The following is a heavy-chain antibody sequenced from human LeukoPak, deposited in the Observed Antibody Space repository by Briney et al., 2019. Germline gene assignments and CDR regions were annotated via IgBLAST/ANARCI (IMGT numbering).Heavy chain of an antibody. V-gene: IGHV4-4*02. CDR2: VFYSGGT. CDR3: ARVEDYGTRRFDY. CDR1: GSSISSSTW. J-gene: IGHJ4*02. Sequence: SETLSLTCAVSGSSISSSTWWTWVRQAPGKGLEWIGEVFYSGGTNSNPSLKSRLTMSVDESKHEFSLKLASVTAADTAVYYCARVEDYGTRRFDYWGQGTLVTVSS. D-gene: IGHD4-17*01.